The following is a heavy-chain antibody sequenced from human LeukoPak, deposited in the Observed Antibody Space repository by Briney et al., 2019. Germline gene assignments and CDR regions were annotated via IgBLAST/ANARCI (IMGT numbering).Heavy chain of an antibody. CDR3: ARGRVGYRLDY. D-gene: IGHD5-18*01. CDR2: INHSGST. V-gene: IGHV4-34*01. J-gene: IGHJ4*02. Sequence: PSETLSLTCAVYGGSFSGYYWSWIRQPPGKGLEWIGEINHSGSTNYNPSLKSRVTISVDTSKNQFSLKLSSVTAADTAVYYCARGRVGYRLDYWGQGTLVTVSS. CDR1: GGSFSGYY.